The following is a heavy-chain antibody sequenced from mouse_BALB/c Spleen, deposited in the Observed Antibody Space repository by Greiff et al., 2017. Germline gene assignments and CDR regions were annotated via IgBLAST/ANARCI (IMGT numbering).Heavy chain of an antibody. CDR3: ARSTMITTTDYFDY. J-gene: IGHJ2*01. CDR2: ISSGSSTI. Sequence: EVKLVESGGGLVQPGGSRKLSCAASGFTFSSFGMHWVRQAPEKGLEWVAYISSGSSTIYYADTVKGRFTISRDNPKNTLFLQMTSLRSEDTAMYYCARSTMITTTDYFDYWGQGTTLTVSS. CDR1: GFTFSSFG. D-gene: IGHD2-4*01. V-gene: IGHV5-17*02.